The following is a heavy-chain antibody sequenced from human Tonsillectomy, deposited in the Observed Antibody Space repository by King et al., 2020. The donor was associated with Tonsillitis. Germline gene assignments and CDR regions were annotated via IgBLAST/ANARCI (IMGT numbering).Heavy chain of an antibody. D-gene: IGHD6-19*01. J-gene: IGHJ4*02. V-gene: IGHV3-48*03. CDR1: GFTFSDYE. CDR2: ISSGGTII. CDR3: ARVAAHYSSAAIDF. Sequence: VQLVESGGGLVQPGGSLRLSCAASGFTFSDYELNWVRQAPGKGLEWVSYISSGGTIIYYADSVKGRFTISRDNAKNSLYLQMNNLRAEDTAVYYCARVAAHYSSAAIDFWGQGTLVTVSS.